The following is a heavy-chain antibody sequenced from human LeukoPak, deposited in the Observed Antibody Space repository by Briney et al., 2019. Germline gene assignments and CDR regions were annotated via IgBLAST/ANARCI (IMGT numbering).Heavy chain of an antibody. D-gene: IGHD5-24*01. Sequence: GGSLRLSCAASGFTFSSYSMNWVRQAPGKGLECVSYISSYSGTISYADSVKGRFAISRDNAKNSLYLQMNSLRDEDTAIYYCAREMGYWGQGTLVTVSS. CDR3: AREMGY. J-gene: IGHJ4*02. V-gene: IGHV3-48*02. CDR2: ISSYSGTI. CDR1: GFTFSSYS.